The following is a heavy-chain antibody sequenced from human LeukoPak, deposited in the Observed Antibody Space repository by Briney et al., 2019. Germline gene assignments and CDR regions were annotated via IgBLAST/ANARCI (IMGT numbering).Heavy chain of an antibody. CDR1: GFTFSSYS. J-gene: IGHJ3*02. D-gene: IGHD3-10*01. CDR3: ARPNAMVRGVILAFDI. CDR2: ISSSSSYI. V-gene: IGHV3-21*01. Sequence: LGGSLRLSCAASGFTFSSYSMNWVRQAPGKGLEWVSSISSSSSYIYYADSVKGRFTISRDNAKNSLYLQMNSLRAEDTAVYYCARPNAMVRGVILAFDIWGQGTMVTVSS.